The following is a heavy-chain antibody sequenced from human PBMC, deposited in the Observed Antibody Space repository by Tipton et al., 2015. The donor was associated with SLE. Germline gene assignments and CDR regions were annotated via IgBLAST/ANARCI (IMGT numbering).Heavy chain of an antibody. CDR3: AGRRAIIIGNNMDV. J-gene: IGHJ6*01. Sequence: SLRLSCAASGLSLRTYAMSWVRQAPGQGLEWVSAISGGDGTNTLYADSVKGRFTISRDNSKNTLYLQMNSLRADDTAVYYCAGRRAIIIGNNMDVWGQGTTVTVSS. V-gene: IGHV3-23*01. CDR2: ISGGDGTNT. CDR1: GLSLRTYA. D-gene: IGHD1/OR15-1a*01.